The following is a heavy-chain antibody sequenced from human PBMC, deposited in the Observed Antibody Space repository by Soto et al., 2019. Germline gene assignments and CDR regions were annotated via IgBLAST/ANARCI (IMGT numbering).Heavy chain of an antibody. CDR1: GQSISNYY. CDR2: MQSSGRP. Sequence: PSETLSLTCSVAGQSISNYYWSWIRQPPGKGLEWIGYMQSSGRPNYSPSLRSRVTISQDASKNQVSLRLKSVTAADTAVYYCERLYATTFDHWGPGSLVTVSS. D-gene: IGHD2-2*02. V-gene: IGHV4-4*09. CDR3: ERLYATTFDH. J-gene: IGHJ4*02.